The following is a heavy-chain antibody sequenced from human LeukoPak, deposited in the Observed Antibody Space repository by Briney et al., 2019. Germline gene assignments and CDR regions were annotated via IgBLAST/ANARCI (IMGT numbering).Heavy chain of an antibody. CDR2: ICVRSNYR. J-gene: IGHJ4*02. D-gene: IGHD3-22*01. Sequence: GGSLTLSCAASGYTLSDFSVNWVRQAPGKGLEWVSAICVRSNYRYYADSVRGRFTISRDDARDSLFLQMNSLRAEATAVYFCVRLRRNNDRSRNYYYYDYWGQGTLVTVSS. CDR3: VRLRRNNDRSRNYYYYDY. V-gene: IGHV3-21*01. CDR1: GYTLSDFS.